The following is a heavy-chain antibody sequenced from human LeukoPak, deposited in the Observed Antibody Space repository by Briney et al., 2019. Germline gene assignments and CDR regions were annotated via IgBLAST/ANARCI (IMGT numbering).Heavy chain of an antibody. Sequence: SETLSLTCTVSGGSASSGSYYWSWIRQPPGKGLAWIGYIYYSGSTNYNPSLKSRVTISVDTSKNQFSLKLSSVTAADTAVYYCARGFFGGLIVDDAFWGQGTMVTVSS. CDR2: IYYSGST. CDR3: ARGFFGGLIVDDAF. J-gene: IGHJ3*01. D-gene: IGHD3-16*02. CDR1: GGSASSGSYY. V-gene: IGHV4-61*01.